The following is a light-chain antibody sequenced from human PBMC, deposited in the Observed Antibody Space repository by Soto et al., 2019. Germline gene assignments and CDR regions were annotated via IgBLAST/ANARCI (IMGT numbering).Light chain of an antibody. J-gene: IGKJ2*01. CDR3: HQYGTSPYT. CDR2: GAS. V-gene: IGKV3-20*01. Sequence: EIVLTQSPGTLSLSPGDRATLSCRASQTISSTYLAWYQQKPGQAPRLLIYGASSRPTGISDRFRGSGSKTDFTLTINKLEPEDFAMYYCHQYGTSPYTFGQRTKVEIK. CDR1: QTISSTY.